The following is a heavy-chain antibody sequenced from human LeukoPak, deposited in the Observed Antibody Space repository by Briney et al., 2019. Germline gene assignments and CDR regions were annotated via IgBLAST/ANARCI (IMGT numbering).Heavy chain of an antibody. CDR3: ARGPYYGGPGDYYYGMDV. J-gene: IGHJ6*02. CDR1: GFTFSSYG. CDR2: IWYDGSNK. Sequence: GGSLRLSCAASGFTFSSYGMHWVCQPPGKGLEWGAVIWYDGSNKYCADSVKGRFTISRDNSKNTLYLQMNSLRADDTAVYYCARGPYYGGPGDYYYGMDVWGQGTTVTVSS. V-gene: IGHV3-33*01. D-gene: IGHD4-23*01.